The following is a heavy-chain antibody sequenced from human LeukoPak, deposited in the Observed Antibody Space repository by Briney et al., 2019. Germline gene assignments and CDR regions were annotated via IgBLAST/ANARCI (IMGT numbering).Heavy chain of an antibody. J-gene: IGHJ4*02. V-gene: IGHV4-61*09. Sequence: PSETLSLTCTVSGGSITSGSYCWSWIRQPAGKGLEWIGHIHTTGSTNYNSSLKSRVTISVNTSKSQFSLKLSSVTAADTAVYYCARSSKGYCSGGSCTSFDYWGQGTLVTVSS. CDR3: ARSSKGYCSGGSCTSFDY. CDR2: IHTTGST. CDR1: GGSITSGSYC. D-gene: IGHD2-15*01.